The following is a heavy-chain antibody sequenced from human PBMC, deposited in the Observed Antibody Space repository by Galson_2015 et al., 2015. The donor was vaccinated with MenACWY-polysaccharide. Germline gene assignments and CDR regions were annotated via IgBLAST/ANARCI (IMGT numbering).Heavy chain of an antibody. J-gene: IGHJ3*02. CDR2: ISAYNGNT. Sequence: SGAEVKKPGESLKVSCKASGYTFTSYGISWVRQAPGQGLEWMGWISAYNGNTNYAQKLQGRVTMTTDTSTSTAYMELRSLRSDDTAVYYCARDRSTSSSGGRAFDISLQWTLVTVSS. D-gene: IGHD6-6*01. CDR1: GYTFTSYG. V-gene: IGHV1-18*01. CDR3: ARDRSTSSSGGRAFDI.